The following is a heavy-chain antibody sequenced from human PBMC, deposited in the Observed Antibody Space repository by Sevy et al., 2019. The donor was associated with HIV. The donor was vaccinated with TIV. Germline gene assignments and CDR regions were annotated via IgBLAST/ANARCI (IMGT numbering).Heavy chain of an antibody. CDR2: IYYSGGT. CDR1: GGSISSYY. V-gene: IGHV4-59*01. J-gene: IGHJ4*02. CDR3: ARGILGYCSGGRCFGFDY. Sequence: SETLSLTCTVSGGSISSYYWSWIRQPPGKGLEWIGYIYYSGGTNYNPSLKSRFTISVDTSKNQFSLKLSSVTAADTAVYYCARGILGYCSGGRCFGFDYWGQGTLVTVSS. D-gene: IGHD2-15*01.